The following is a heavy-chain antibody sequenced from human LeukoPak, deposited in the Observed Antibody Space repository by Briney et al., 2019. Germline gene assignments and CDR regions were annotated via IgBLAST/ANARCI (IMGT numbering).Heavy chain of an antibody. CDR1: GYTFTSYG. D-gene: IGHD6-19*01. CDR2: ISAYNGNT. Sequence: GASVKVSCKASGYTFTSYGISWVRQAPGQGLEWMGWISAYNGNTNYAQKLQGRVTMTTDTSTSTAYMELRSLRSDDTAVYYCARLKGSGWYLEGFDPWGQGTLVTVSS. V-gene: IGHV1-18*01. CDR3: ARLKGSGWYLEGFDP. J-gene: IGHJ5*02.